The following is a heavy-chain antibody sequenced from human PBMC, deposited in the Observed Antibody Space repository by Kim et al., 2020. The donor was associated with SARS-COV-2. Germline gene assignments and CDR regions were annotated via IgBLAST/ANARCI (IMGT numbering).Heavy chain of an antibody. CDR3: ARGPPLTMIVVWGYFQH. CDR1: GFTFSSYA. CDR2: ISYDGSNK. V-gene: IGHV3-30*04. J-gene: IGHJ1*01. D-gene: IGHD3-22*01. Sequence: GGSLRLSCAASGFTFSSYAMHWVRQAPGKGLEWVAVISYDGSNKYYADSVKGRFTISRDNSKNTLYLQMNSLRAEDTAVYYCARGPPLTMIVVWGYFQHWGQGTLVTVSS.